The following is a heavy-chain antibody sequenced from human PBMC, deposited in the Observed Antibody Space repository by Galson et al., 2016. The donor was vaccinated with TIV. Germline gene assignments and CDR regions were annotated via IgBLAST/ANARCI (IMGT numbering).Heavy chain of an antibody. CDR1: GFTFSSYG. J-gene: IGHJ4*02. V-gene: IGHV3-30*04. Sequence: SLRLSCAASGFTFSSYGFHWVRQAPGKGLEWIAFISYDGSDQNYADSVKGRFTISRDRSKSTLYLQMRSRRAEDTALYYCARVRDSYYFDSWGQGTLVTVSS. CDR3: ARVRDSYYFDS. CDR2: ISYDGSDQ. D-gene: IGHD2-21*02.